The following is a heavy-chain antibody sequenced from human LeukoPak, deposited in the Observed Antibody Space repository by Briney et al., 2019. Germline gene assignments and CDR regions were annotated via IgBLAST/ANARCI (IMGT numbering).Heavy chain of an antibody. J-gene: IGHJ4*02. CDR1: GGSISSSSYY. V-gene: IGHV4-39*07. CDR2: IYYSGST. CDR3: ARDPHGGYDFWSGYYFDY. Sequence: SETLSLTCTVSGGSISSSSYYWGWIRQPPGKGPEWIGSIYYSGSTYYNPSLKSRVTISVDTSKNQFSLKLSSVTAADTAVYYCARDPHGGYDFWSGYYFDYWGQGTLVTVSS. D-gene: IGHD3-3*01.